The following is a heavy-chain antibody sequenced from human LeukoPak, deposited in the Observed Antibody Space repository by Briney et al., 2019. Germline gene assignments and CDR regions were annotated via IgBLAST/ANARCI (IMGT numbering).Heavy chain of an antibody. J-gene: IGHJ4*02. CDR2: INPNSGGT. Sequence: ASVKVSCKASGYTFTGYYIHWVRQAPGQGLEWMGWINPNSGGTNYAQKFQDRVTMTRDTSISTVYMELSRLRSDDTAVYYCAREGQDYGGKDYWGQGTRVTVSS. CDR1: GYTFTGYY. V-gene: IGHV1-2*02. D-gene: IGHD4-23*01. CDR3: AREGQDYGGKDY.